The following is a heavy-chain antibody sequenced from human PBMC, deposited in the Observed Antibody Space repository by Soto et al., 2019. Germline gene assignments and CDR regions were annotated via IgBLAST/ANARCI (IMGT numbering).Heavy chain of an antibody. Sequence: QVQLQESGPGLVKLSGTLSLTCAVSSGSISSSNWWSWVRQPPGKGLEWIGEIAHTENTNYNPSLNSRVTISVDKSKHQFSLRLTSVTAAVTAVYYCASQLVMTGTRGFDHWGQGTLVTVSS. D-gene: IGHD3-9*01. J-gene: IGHJ4*02. CDR2: IAHTENT. CDR3: ASQLVMTGTRGFDH. V-gene: IGHV4-4*02. CDR1: SGSISSSNW.